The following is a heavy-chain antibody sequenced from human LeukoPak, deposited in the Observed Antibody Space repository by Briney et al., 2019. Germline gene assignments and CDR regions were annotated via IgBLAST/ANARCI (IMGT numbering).Heavy chain of an antibody. CDR1: GGTFSSYA. Sequence: GASVKVSCKASGGTFSSYAINWVRQAPGQGLGWMGGIIPIFGTANYAQKFQGRVTITTDESTSTAYMELSSLRSEDTAVYYCAREIRDGSSIYRYFDYWGQGTLVTVSS. D-gene: IGHD6-13*01. CDR3: AREIRDGSSIYRYFDY. J-gene: IGHJ4*02. V-gene: IGHV1-69*05. CDR2: IIPIFGTA.